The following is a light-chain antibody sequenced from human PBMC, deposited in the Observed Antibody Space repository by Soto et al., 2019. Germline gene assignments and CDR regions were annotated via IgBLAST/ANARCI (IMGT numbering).Light chain of an antibody. CDR3: SSYTSSSTPYV. J-gene: IGLJ1*01. CDR2: EVS. CDR1: SSDVGGYNY. V-gene: IGLV2-14*01. Sequence: QSALTQPASVSGSPGQSITISCTGTSSDVGGYNYVSWYQQHPGKAPKLMIYEVSNRPSGVSNRFSGSKSGNTASLTISGPQAEEEADYFWSSYTSSSTPYVFGTGTKVTVL.